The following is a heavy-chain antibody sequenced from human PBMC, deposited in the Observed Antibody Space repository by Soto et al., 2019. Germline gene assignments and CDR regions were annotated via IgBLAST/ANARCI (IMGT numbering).Heavy chain of an antibody. CDR1: GDSISTSSHY. Sequence: QLQLQESGPGLVKPSETLSLTCTVSGDSISTSSHYWGWIRQPPGKGLEWIGSIYASGSTYYKPSLESRVTISVDTSKNQLSLELSSVTAADTAVYYGATSGSGSYYFFDFWGQGTLVTVSS. D-gene: IGHD3-10*01. CDR3: ATSGSGSYYFFDF. J-gene: IGHJ4*02. V-gene: IGHV4-39*01. CDR2: IYASGST.